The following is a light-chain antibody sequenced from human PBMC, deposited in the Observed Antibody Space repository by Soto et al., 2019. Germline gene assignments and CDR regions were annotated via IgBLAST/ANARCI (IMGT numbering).Light chain of an antibody. CDR1: QSVSSNY. J-gene: IGKJ1*01. CDR2: GAS. Sequence: EIVLTQSPGTLSLSPGERATLSCTASQSVSSNYLAWYQQKPGQAPRLLIYGASSRATGIPDRFSGSGSGTDFTITISRLEPEDFAVYYCQQYGGSPRTFGQGTKVEIK. V-gene: IGKV3-20*01. CDR3: QQYGGSPRT.